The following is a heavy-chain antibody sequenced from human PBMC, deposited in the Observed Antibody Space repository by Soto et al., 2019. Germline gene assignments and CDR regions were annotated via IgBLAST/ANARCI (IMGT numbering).Heavy chain of an antibody. J-gene: IGHJ3*02. CDR2: IIPIFGTA. CDR3: ASRERDDYDDAFDI. D-gene: IGHD4-17*01. Sequence: GASVKVSCKASGGTFSSYAISWLRQAPGQGLEWMGGIIPIFGTANYAQKFQGRVTITADESTSTAYMELSSLRSEDTAVYYCASRERDDYDDAFDIWGQGTMVTVSS. V-gene: IGHV1-69*13. CDR1: GGTFSSYA.